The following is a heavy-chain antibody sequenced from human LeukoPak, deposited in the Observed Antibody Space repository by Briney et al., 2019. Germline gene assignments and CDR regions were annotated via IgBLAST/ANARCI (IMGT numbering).Heavy chain of an antibody. CDR1: GGSINSGGFY. Sequence: PSQTLSLTCTVSGGSINSGGFYWTWIRQRPGEGLEWIVHVYYSGSTFYNPSLKSRVTISVDRSRSQFSLKLRSVTAADTAVYYCARDMSVAHWFFDLWGRGTLVTVSS. V-gene: IGHV4-31*03. CDR3: ARDMSVAHWFFDL. J-gene: IGHJ2*01. D-gene: IGHD3-10*02. CDR2: VYYSGST.